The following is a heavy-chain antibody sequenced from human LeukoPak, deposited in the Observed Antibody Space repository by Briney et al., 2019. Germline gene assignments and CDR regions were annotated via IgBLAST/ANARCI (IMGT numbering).Heavy chain of an antibody. CDR3: ARANSSGWKDY. V-gene: IGHV4-39*07. D-gene: IGHD6-19*01. CDR1: GGSISSSSYY. J-gene: IGHJ4*02. Sequence: SETLSLTCTVSGGSISSSSYYWGWIRQPPGKGLEWIGSIYYSGSTYYNPSLKSRVTISVDTSKNQFSLKLSSVTAADTAVYYCARANSSGWKDYWGQGTLVTVSS. CDR2: IYYSGST.